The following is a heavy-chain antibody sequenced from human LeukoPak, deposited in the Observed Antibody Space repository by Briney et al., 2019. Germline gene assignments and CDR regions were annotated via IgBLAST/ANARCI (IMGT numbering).Heavy chain of an antibody. CDR2: ISSSSSTT. CDR3: ARDRTADGFDV. J-gene: IGHJ3*01. CDR1: GFTFSSHN. V-gene: IGHV3-48*01. D-gene: IGHD2-2*01. Sequence: PGGSLRLSCAASGFTFSSHNMNWVRQAPGKGLEGVSYISSSSSTTYYADSVKGRLTISRDNAKNSLYLQMNSLRAEDTAVYYCARDRTADGFDVWGQGTMVTVSS.